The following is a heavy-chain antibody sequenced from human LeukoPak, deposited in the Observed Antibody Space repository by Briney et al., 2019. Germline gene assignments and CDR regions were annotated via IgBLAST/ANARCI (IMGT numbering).Heavy chain of an antibody. CDR1: GGSISSYY. Sequence: SETLSLTCTVSGGSISSYYWSWIRQPPGKGLEWIGYIYYSGSTNYNPSLKSRVTISVDKSNNHFSLKLNSVTAADTAVYYCARLNLAVTNFDFWGQGTLVTVSS. CDR2: IYYSGST. CDR3: ARLNLAVTNFDF. D-gene: IGHD2-21*02. J-gene: IGHJ4*02. V-gene: IGHV4-59*12.